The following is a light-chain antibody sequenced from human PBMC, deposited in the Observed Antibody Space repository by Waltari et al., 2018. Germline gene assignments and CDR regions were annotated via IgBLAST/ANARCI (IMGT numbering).Light chain of an antibody. J-gene: IGKJ1*01. CDR1: QSVLYSSNNNNY. V-gene: IGKV4-1*01. CDR2: WAS. CDR3: QQYYSTRT. Sequence: DIVMTQSPDSLAVSLGERATINCKSSQSVLYSSNNNNYLAWYQQKPGPPPKLLIYWASTRESGVPDRFSGSGSGTDFTLTISSLQAEDVAVYYCQQYYSTRTFGQGTKVEIK.